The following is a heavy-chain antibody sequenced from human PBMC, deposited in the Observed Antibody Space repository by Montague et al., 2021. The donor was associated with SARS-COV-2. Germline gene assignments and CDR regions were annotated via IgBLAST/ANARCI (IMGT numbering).Heavy chain of an antibody. J-gene: IGHJ6*02. Sequence: SVKVSCKASGYTFASYGISLLRQAPVQGLEWMGWISAYNGNTNYSQKLQGRVTMTTDTSTSTAYMELRSLRSDDTAVYYCARDLTVLSGMDVWGQGTTVTVSS. D-gene: IGHD3-9*01. V-gene: IGHV1-18*01. CDR2: ISAYNGNT. CDR1: GYTFASYG. CDR3: ARDLTVLSGMDV.